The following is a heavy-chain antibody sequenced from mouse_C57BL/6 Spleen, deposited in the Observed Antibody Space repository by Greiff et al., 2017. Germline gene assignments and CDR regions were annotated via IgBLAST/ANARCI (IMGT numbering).Heavy chain of an antibody. CDR1: GYTFTDYN. CDR3: AREGDYDYDVLYYAMDY. J-gene: IGHJ4*01. CDR2: INPNNGGT. Sequence: EVQLQQSGPELVKPGASVKMSCKASGYTFTDYNMHWVKQSHGKSLEWIGYINPNNGGTSYNQKFKGKATLTVNKSSSTAYMELRSLTSEDSAVYDCAREGDYDYDVLYYAMDYWGQGTSVTVSS. V-gene: IGHV1-22*01. D-gene: IGHD2-4*01.